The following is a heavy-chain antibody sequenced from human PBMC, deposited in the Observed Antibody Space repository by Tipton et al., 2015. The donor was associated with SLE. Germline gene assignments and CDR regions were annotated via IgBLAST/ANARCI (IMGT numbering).Heavy chain of an antibody. J-gene: IGHJ3*02. CDR2: IYYSGST. V-gene: IGHV4-39*07. CDR3: ASNYDPTPVAFDI. Sequence: TLSLTCTVSGGSISSSSYYWGWIRQPPGKGLEWIGSIYYSGSTYYNPSLKSRVTISVDTSKNQFSLKLSSVTAADTAVYYCASNYDPTPVAFDIWGQGTMVTVSS. CDR1: GGSISSSSYY. D-gene: IGHD3-22*01.